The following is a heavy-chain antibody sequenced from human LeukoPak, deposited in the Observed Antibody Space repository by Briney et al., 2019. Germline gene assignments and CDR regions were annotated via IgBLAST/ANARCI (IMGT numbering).Heavy chain of an antibody. CDR2: INGDGSST. D-gene: IGHD6-19*01. CDR1: GFTLSSYW. J-gene: IGHJ4*02. CDR3: ARDAQGLRN. V-gene: IGHV3-74*01. Sequence: GGSLRLSCAASGFTLSSYWMTWVRHAPGKGLVWVSRINGDGSSTSYLDSVKGRFSISRDNAKNTLHLQMNSLRAEDTAVYYCARDAQGLRNWGQGTLVTVSS.